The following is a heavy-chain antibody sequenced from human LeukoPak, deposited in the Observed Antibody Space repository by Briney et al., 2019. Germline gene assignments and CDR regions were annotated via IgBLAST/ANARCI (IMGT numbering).Heavy chain of an antibody. CDR2: MNPNSGNT. CDR1: GFTFTSYD. J-gene: IGHJ6*02. D-gene: IGHD3-10*01. Sequence: ASVKVSCKASGFTFTSYDFNWVRQATGQGLEWMGWMNPNSGNTGYAQKFQGRVTMTRDTSISTAYMELSSLRSEDTAVYYCARGIEFSYYYYYGMDVWGQGTTVTVSS. V-gene: IGHV1-8*01. CDR3: ARGIEFSYYYYYGMDV.